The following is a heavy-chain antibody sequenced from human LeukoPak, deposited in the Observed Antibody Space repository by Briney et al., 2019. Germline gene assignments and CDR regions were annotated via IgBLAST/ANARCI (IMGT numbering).Heavy chain of an antibody. CDR2: INHSGST. V-gene: IGHV4-34*01. Sequence: SETLSLTCAVYGGSFSGYHWSWIRQPPGKGLEWIGEINHSGSTNYNPSLKSRVTISVDTSKNQFSLKLSSVTAADTAVYYCARAYHSSWYLNWFDPWGQGTLVTVSS. J-gene: IGHJ5*02. CDR1: GGSFSGYH. D-gene: IGHD6-13*01. CDR3: ARAYHSSWYLNWFDP.